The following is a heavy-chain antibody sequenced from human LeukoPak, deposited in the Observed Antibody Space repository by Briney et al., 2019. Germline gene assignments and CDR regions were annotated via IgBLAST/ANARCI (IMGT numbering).Heavy chain of an antibody. CDR1: GGTFSSYA. CDR2: IIPIFGTA. Sequence: SVKVSCKASGGTFSSYAISWVRQAPGQGLEWMGGIIPIFGTANYAQKFQGRVTITSDTSASTASMELRSLRSEDTAVYYCARGPNIFGAFDIWGQGTMVTVSS. CDR3: ARGPNIFGAFDI. D-gene: IGHD3-3*02. J-gene: IGHJ3*02. V-gene: IGHV1-69*05.